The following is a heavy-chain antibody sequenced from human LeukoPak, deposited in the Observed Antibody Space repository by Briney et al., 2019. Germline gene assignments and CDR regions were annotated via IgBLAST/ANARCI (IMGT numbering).Heavy chain of an antibody. J-gene: IGHJ4*02. CDR1: GYTFTSNY. Sequence: GASVKVSCKAFGYTFTSNYMHWVRQAPGQGPEWMGVISPSGGSTTYAQKFQGRVTLTRDMSTSTAYMELSSLRSEDTAVYYCARGVDHYYGSGSSFDYWGQGTLVTVSS. D-gene: IGHD3-10*01. CDR2: ISPSGGST. V-gene: IGHV1-46*01. CDR3: ARGVDHYYGSGSSFDY.